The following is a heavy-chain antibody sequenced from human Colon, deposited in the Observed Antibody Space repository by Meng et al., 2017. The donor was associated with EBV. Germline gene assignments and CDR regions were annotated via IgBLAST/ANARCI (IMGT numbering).Heavy chain of an antibody. CDR3: ARDEVGIGNNGYDF. J-gene: IGHJ4*02. V-gene: IGHV3-11*01. CDR2: ISPSGTSI. Sequence: VHVGWVGGGVVQPCVALGLSCPASAFTFIDYYMSWIRQAPGKGLEWLSYISPSGTSIYYADSVRGRFTLSRDNAKNSLYLQMNSLRADDTAVYYCARDEVGIGNNGYDFWGQGTLVTVSS. D-gene: IGHD2-21*01. CDR1: AFTFIDYY.